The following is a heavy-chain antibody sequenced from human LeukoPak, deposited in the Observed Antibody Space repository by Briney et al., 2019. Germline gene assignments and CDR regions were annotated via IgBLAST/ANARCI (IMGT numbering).Heavy chain of an antibody. Sequence: SPSETLSLTCTVSGVSFSTSTYHWGWIRQSPGKGLEWIGTMYDSGSTNYNPSLKSRVTISGDTSNNQFSLKLTSVTAADTAVYYCARQRWLQLGYFDYWGQGTLVTVSS. CDR1: GVSFSTSTYH. J-gene: IGHJ4*02. CDR2: MYDSGST. CDR3: ARQRWLQLGYFDY. V-gene: IGHV4-39*07. D-gene: IGHD5-24*01.